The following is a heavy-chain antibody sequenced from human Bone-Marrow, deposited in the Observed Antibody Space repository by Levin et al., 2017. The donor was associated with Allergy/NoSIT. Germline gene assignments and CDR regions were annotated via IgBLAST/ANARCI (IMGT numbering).Heavy chain of an antibody. J-gene: IGHJ4*02. CDR3: AKESQSRDWGSSSWYCER. Sequence: GGSLRLSCAASGFTFSSYAMNWVRQAPGKGLEWVSSISGRGAYTYYADSVKGRFTISRDNSQNTLYLQMNSLRAEDTALYYCAKESQSRDWGSSSWYCERWGQGTLVTVSS. V-gene: IGHV3-23*01. D-gene: IGHD6-13*01. CDR1: GFTFSSYA. CDR2: ISGRGAYT.